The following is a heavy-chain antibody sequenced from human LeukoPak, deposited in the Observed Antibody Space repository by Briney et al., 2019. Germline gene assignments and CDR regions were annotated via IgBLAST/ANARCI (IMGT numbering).Heavy chain of an antibody. J-gene: IGHJ4*02. Sequence: GGSLRLSCAASGFTFSNSGMHWVRQAPGKGLEWVAVIQYDGTNAYYADSVRGRFTISRDNSNNTLYLQMNSLRAEDTAVYYCASPGGSGSYQLDYWGQGTLVTVSS. D-gene: IGHD3-10*01. CDR3: ASPGGSGSYQLDY. CDR2: IQYDGTNA. CDR1: GFTFSNSG. V-gene: IGHV3-33*01.